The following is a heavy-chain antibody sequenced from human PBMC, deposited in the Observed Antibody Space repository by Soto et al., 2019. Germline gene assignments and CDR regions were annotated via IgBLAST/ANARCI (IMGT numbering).Heavy chain of an antibody. Sequence: PGGSLRLSCAASGFTFSSYWMSWVRQAPGKGLEWVANIKQDGSETYFVDSVKGRFTISRDNAKNSLYLQMNSLRAEDTAVYYCAREGELPTSYYYYGMDVWGQGTTVTVSS. CDR2: IKQDGSET. D-gene: IGHD1-26*01. CDR1: GFTFSSYW. V-gene: IGHV3-7*01. J-gene: IGHJ6*02. CDR3: AREGELPTSYYYYGMDV.